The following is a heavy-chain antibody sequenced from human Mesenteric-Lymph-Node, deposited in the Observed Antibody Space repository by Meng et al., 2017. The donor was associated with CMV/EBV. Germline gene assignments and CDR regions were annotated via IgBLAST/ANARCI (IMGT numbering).Heavy chain of an antibody. D-gene: IGHD2-2*01. Sequence: YTFTGYYMRWVRQAPGQGLEWMGWINPNSGGTNYAQKFQGRVTMTRDTSISTAYMELSRLRSDDTAVYYCARGHCSSTSCYDAFDIWGQGTMVTVSS. J-gene: IGHJ3*02. CDR3: ARGHCSSTSCYDAFDI. CDR2: INPNSGGT. V-gene: IGHV1-2*02. CDR1: YTFTGYY.